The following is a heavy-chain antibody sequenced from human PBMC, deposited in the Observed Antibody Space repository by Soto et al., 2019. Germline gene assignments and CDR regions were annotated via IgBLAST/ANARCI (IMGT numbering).Heavy chain of an antibody. D-gene: IGHD1-1*01. J-gene: IGHJ4*02. CDR2: ISSSSSTI. CDR3: ARVRLERWLQLEYFDY. CDR1: GFTFSSYS. Sequence: GGSLRLSCAASGFTFSSYSMNWVRQAPGKGLEWVSYISSSSSTIYYADSVKGRFTISRDNAKNLLYLQMNSLRDEDTAVYYCARVRLERWLQLEYFDYWGQGTLVTVSS. V-gene: IGHV3-48*02.